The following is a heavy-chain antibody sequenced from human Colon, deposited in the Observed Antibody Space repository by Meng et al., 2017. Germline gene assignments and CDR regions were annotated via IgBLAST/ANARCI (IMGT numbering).Heavy chain of an antibody. J-gene: IGHJ4*02. CDR3: ARVIYASGNMAHLHY. V-gene: IGHV4-4*02. CDR1: GDSIRSSNW. D-gene: IGHD3-10*01. CDR2: IYHSGST. Sequence: QVQLQQGGAGLVKPSGPLSLTCGVSGDSIRSSNWWSWVRQPPGRGLEWIGEIYHSGSTNYNPSLKNRVSMTVDKSNNEFSLTLSSVTAADTAFYYCARVIYASGNMAHLHYWGQGTLVTVSS.